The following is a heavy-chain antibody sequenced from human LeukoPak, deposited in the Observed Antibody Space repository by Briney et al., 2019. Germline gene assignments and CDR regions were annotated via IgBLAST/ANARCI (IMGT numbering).Heavy chain of an antibody. V-gene: IGHV1-8*01. D-gene: IGHD6-13*01. CDR2: MNPNSGNT. J-gene: IGHJ4*02. Sequence: ASVKVSCKASGYTFTSYEINWVRQATGQGLEWMGWMNPNSGNTGYAQKFQGRVTMTSNTSISTAYMELSSLRSEDTAVYYCARGVYTGYSSSYDYWGQGTLVTVSS. CDR3: ARGVYTGYSSSYDY. CDR1: GYTFTSYE.